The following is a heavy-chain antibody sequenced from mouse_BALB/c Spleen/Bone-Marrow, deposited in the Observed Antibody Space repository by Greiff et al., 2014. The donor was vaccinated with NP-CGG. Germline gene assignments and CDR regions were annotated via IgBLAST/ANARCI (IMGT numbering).Heavy chain of an antibody. V-gene: IGHV14-3*02. CDR1: GFNIKDTY. D-gene: IGHD1-1*01. CDR2: IDPANGNT. J-gene: IGHJ3*01. CDR3: ATYYYGSSWGFAY. Sequence: VQLQQSGAELVKPGASVKLSCTASGFNIKDTYMHWVKQRPEQGLEWIGRIDPANGNTKXXXXXQGXAXITXXTSSNTAYLQLSSLTSEDTAVYYCATYYYGSSWGFAYWGQGTLVTVSA.